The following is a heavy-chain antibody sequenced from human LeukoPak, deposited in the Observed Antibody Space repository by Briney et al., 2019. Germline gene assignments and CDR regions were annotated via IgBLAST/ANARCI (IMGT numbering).Heavy chain of an antibody. CDR1: GYTLTELS. D-gene: IGHD6-19*01. CDR3: ATDQGQWLEGADYGMDV. V-gene: IGHV1-24*01. Sequence: ASVNVSCKVSGYTLTELSMHWVRQAPGKGLEWMGGFDPEDGETTYAQKFQGRVTMTEDTSTDTAYMELSSLRSEDTAVYYCATDQGQWLEGADYGMDVWGQGTTVTVSS. CDR2: FDPEDGET. J-gene: IGHJ6*02.